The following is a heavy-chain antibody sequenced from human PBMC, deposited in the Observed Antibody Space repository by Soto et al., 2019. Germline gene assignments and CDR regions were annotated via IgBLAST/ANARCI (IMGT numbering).Heavy chain of an antibody. V-gene: IGHV4-31*03. J-gene: IGHJ6*02. CDR1: GGSISSGGYY. Sequence: QVQLQESGPGLVKPSQTLSLTCTVSGGSISSGGYYWSWIRQHPGKGLEWIGYIYYSGSTYYNPSLKSRVTISVDTSKNPFSLKLSSVTAADTAVYYCARGPRFLEWLLYPSGYYYYGMDVWGQGTTVTVSS. D-gene: IGHD3-3*01. CDR3: ARGPRFLEWLLYPSGYYYYGMDV. CDR2: IYYSGST.